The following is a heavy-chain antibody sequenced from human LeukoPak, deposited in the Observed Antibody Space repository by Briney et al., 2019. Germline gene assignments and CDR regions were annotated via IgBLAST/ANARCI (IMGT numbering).Heavy chain of an antibody. D-gene: IGHD1-26*01. Sequence: SETLSLTCSVSGDSISSSNYYWGWIRQPPGKGREWIGAIGYSGTTYYNPALKSRVTISVDTSKNQFSLKLSSLPDADTAVFYCARHADRGNYWSALDIWGQGTMVSVSS. CDR2: IGYSGTT. J-gene: IGHJ3*02. CDR3: ARHADRGNYWSALDI. CDR1: GDSISSSNYY. V-gene: IGHV4-39*01.